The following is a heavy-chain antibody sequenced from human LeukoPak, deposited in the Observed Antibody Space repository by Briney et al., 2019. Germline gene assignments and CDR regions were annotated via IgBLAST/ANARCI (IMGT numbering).Heavy chain of an antibody. CDR3: ARYDYVWGSYRTTLFDY. D-gene: IGHD3-16*02. J-gene: IGHJ4*02. CDR2: INHSGST. V-gene: IGHV4-34*01. CDR1: GGSFSGYY. Sequence: SETLSLICAVYGGSFSGYYWSWIRQPPGKGLEWIGEINHSGSTNYNPSLKSRVTISVDTSKNQFSLKLSSVTAADTAVYYCARYDYVWGSYRTTLFDYWGQGTLVTVSS.